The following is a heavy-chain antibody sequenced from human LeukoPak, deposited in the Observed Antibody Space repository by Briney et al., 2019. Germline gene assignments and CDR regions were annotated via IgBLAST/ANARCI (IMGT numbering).Heavy chain of an antibody. Sequence: ASVKVSCKASGYTFTSYGISWVRQAPGQGLEWMGWISAYNGNTNYAQKLQGRVTMTTDASTSTAYMELRSLRSDDTAVYYCARECGGSFPYYYYGMDVWGQGTTVTVSS. J-gene: IGHJ6*02. D-gene: IGHD2-15*01. CDR3: ARECGGSFPYYYYGMDV. CDR2: ISAYNGNT. V-gene: IGHV1-18*01. CDR1: GYTFTSYG.